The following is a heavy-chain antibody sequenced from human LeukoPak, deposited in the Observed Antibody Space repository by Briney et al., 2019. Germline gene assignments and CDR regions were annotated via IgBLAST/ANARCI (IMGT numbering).Heavy chain of an antibody. J-gene: IGHJ3*02. D-gene: IGHD4-17*01. CDR2: ISGSGGST. Sequence: GGSLRLSCAASEFTFSSYGMSWVRQAPGKGLEWVSSISGSGGSTQYADSVQGRFAISRDNSKNTLYLQMNSLRAEDTAVYFCARDPNGDFIGTFDMWGRGTMVSVSS. CDR1: EFTFSSYG. V-gene: IGHV3-23*01. CDR3: ARDPNGDFIGTFDM.